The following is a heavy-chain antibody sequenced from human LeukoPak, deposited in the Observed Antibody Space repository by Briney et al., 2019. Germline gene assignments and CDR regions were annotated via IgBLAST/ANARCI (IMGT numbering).Heavy chain of an antibody. CDR3: ARHNVHTVTHYYYYMDV. CDR1: GYIFTGCS. Sequence: ASVKVSCKASGYIFTGCSIHWVRQAPGQGLEWMGWINPNSGGTNYAQKFQGRVTMTRDTSISTAYMELSRLRSDDTAVYYCARHNVHTVTHYYYYMDVWGKGTTVTVSS. J-gene: IGHJ6*03. V-gene: IGHV1-2*02. CDR2: INPNSGGT. D-gene: IGHD5-18*01.